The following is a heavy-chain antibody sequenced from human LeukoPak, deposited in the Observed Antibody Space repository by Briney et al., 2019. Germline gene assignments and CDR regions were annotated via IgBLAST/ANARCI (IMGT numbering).Heavy chain of an antibody. D-gene: IGHD3-22*01. CDR3: ARGDDSSGYYATTPFDY. V-gene: IGHV4-39*07. Sequence: PSETLSLTCTVSGGSISSSSYYWGWIRQPPGKGLEWIGSIYYSGSTYYNPSLKSRVTISVDTSKNQFSLKLSSVTAADTAVYYCARGDDSSGYYATTPFDYWGQGTLVTVSS. CDR1: GGSISSSSYY. J-gene: IGHJ4*02. CDR2: IYYSGST.